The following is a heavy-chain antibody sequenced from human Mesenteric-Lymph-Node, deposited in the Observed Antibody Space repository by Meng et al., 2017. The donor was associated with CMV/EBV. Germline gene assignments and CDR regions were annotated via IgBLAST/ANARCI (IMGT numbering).Heavy chain of an antibody. Sequence: GESLKISCAASGFTFSDYNMNWVRQAPGKGLEWVSSISSSSSYIYYADSVKGRFTISRDNAKDSLYLQMTTLKVEDTAVYYCMRAHPLGTWGQGTLVTVSS. CDR2: ISSSSSYI. V-gene: IGHV3-21*06. CDR3: MRAHPLGT. CDR1: GFTFSDYN. D-gene: IGHD7-27*01. J-gene: IGHJ4*02.